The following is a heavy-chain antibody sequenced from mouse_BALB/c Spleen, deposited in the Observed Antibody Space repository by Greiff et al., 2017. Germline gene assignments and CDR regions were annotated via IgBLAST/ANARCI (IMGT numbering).Heavy chain of an antibody. Sequence: EVQRVESGGGLVQPGGSRKLSCAASGFTFSSFGMHWVRQAPEKGLEWVAYISSGSSTIYYADTVKGRFTISRDNPKNTLYLQMSSLKSEDTAMYYCARDDYGSFDYWGQGTTLTVSS. CDR3: ARDDYGSFDY. J-gene: IGHJ2*01. V-gene: IGHV5-17*02. CDR1: GFTFSSFG. D-gene: IGHD1-1*01. CDR2: ISSGSSTI.